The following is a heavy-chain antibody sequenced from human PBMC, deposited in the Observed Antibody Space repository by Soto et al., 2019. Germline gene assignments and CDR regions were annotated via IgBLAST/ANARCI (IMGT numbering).Heavy chain of an antibody. CDR3: ARDRGSTWMYKWFDP. D-gene: IGHD6-13*01. V-gene: IGHV4-30-4*01. CDR2: IYYSGST. Sequence: QVQLQESGPGLVKPSQTLSLTCTVSNGSISSDEYYWSWIRQPPGKGLERIGHIYYSGSTYYNPSLKSRVTISLDTSKNEFSLTLSSVTAADTAVYYCARDRGSTWMYKWFDPWGQGTQVTVSS. J-gene: IGHJ5*02. CDR1: NGSISSDEYY.